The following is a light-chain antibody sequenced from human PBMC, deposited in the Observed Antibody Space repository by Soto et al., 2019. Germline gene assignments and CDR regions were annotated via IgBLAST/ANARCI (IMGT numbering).Light chain of an antibody. CDR2: AAS. V-gene: IGKV1-39*01. CDR1: QSISSY. CDR3: QQSYSTRWT. Sequence: DIQMTQSPSSLSASVGDRVTITCRASQSISSYLNWYQQKPGKAPKLLIYAASSSQSGVPSRFSGSGSGTDFTLTISSLQPEDFATYYCQQSYSTRWTFGQGTKV. J-gene: IGKJ1*01.